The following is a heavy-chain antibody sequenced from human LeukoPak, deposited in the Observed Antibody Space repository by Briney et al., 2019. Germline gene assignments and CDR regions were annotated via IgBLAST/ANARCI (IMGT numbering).Heavy chain of an antibody. V-gene: IGHV4-59*08. CDR2: IYYSGST. D-gene: IGHD5-24*01. J-gene: IGHJ5*02. CDR3: ARHLEATPNWFDP. CDR1: GGSFSGYY. Sequence: SETLSLTCAVYGGSFSGYYWSWIRQPPGKGLEWIGYIYYSGSTNYNPSLKSRVTISVDTSKNQFSLKLSSVTAADTAVYYCARHLEATPNWFDPWGQGTLVTVSS.